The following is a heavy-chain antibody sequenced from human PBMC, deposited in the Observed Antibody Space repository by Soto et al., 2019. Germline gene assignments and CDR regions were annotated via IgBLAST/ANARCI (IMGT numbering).Heavy chain of an antibody. CDR1: GFTFSSYG. CDR2: ISYDGSNK. Sequence: QVQLVESGGGVVQPGRSLRLSCAASGFTFSSYGMHWVRQAPGKGLEWVAVISYDGSNKYYADSVKGRFTISRDNSKNTLYLQMNSLRAEDTAVYYCAKDRIAAARYFDYWGQGTLVTVSS. V-gene: IGHV3-30*18. J-gene: IGHJ4*02. CDR3: AKDRIAAARYFDY. D-gene: IGHD6-13*01.